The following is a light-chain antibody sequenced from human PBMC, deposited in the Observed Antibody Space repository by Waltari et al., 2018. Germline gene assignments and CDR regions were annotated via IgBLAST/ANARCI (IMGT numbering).Light chain of an antibody. CDR2: LGS. CDR1: QSLLHSHGSKY. CDR3: MQTLQIPWT. V-gene: IGKV2-28*01. Sequence: DIVMTQSPLSLPVTPGEPASISCRPSQSLLHSHGSKYLNWYLQKPGQSPQLLIYLGSNRASGVPDRFSGSESGTDFTLKISRVEAEDVGVYYCMQTLQIPWTFGQGTKVEIK. J-gene: IGKJ1*01.